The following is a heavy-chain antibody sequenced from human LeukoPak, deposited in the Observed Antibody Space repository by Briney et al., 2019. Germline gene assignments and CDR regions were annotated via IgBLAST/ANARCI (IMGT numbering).Heavy chain of an antibody. CDR3: ARDVSGPSGSPWYYYGMDV. CDR1: GFTFSSYS. CDR2: ISSSSSYI. V-gene: IGHV3-21*01. J-gene: IGHJ6*02. D-gene: IGHD1-26*01. Sequence: GGSLRLSCAASGFTFSSYSMNWVRQAPGKGLEWVPSISSSSSYIYYADSVKGRFTISRDNAKNSLYLQMNSLRAEDTAVYYCARDVSGPSGSPWYYYGMDVWGQGTTVTVSS.